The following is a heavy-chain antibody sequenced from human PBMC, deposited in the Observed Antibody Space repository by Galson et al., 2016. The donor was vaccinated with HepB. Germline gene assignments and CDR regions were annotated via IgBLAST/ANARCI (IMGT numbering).Heavy chain of an antibody. V-gene: IGHV4-31*03. CDR2: IYYSGNT. Sequence: TLSLTCTVSGGSISGDNYFWSWIRQHPGEGLVWIGYIYYSGNTYYNPSLKSRVTISVDTSKNQFSLKLSSVTAPETAVYYCAMILAQWNFFDDWGQGALVTVSS. CDR1: GGSISGDNYF. D-gene: IGHD3/OR15-3a*01. CDR3: AMILAQWNFFDD. J-gene: IGHJ4*02.